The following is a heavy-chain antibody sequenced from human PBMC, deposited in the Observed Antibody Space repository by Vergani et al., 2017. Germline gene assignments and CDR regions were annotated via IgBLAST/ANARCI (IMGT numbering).Heavy chain of an antibody. CDR3: ARDGGYCSGGSCYGAGYWFDP. CDR2: IYYSGST. J-gene: IGHJ5*02. D-gene: IGHD2-15*01. CDR1: GGSISSYY. V-gene: IGHV4-59*01. Sequence: QVQLQESGPGLVKPSETLSLTCTVSGGSISSYYWSWIRQPPGKGLEWIGYIYYSGSTNYNPSLKSRVTISVDTSKNQFSLKLSSVTAADTAVYYCARDGGYCSGGSCYGAGYWFDPWGQGTLVTVSS.